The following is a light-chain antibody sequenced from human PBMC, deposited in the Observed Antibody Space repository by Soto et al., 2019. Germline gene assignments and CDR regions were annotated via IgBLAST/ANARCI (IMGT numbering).Light chain of an antibody. CDR2: GAS. CDR3: QQYGSSPRT. V-gene: IGKV3-20*01. J-gene: IGKJ1*01. Sequence: EIVLTQSPGTLSLSPGEGATLSCMASRGVSANYLAWYQQKPGQAPTLLIYGASIRAAGIPDRFSGSGSGTDFTLTIRRLEPDDFAVYYCQQYGSSPRTFGQGTKVDIK. CDR1: RGVSANY.